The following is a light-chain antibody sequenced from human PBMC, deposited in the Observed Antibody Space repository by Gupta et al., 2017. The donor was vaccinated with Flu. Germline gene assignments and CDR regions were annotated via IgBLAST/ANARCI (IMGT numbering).Light chain of an antibody. CDR1: SSNIGSIS. V-gene: IGLV1-47*01. Sequence: QSMLTQPPSASGTPGQRVTISCSVSSSNIGSISVSWYQQLPGTAPTLLIYRSSQRPSGVPDRFSGSKSGTSASLSISGLRSEDEADYYCAAWDDSLSGWVFGGGTKLTVL. CDR3: AAWDDSLSGWV. CDR2: RSS. J-gene: IGLJ3*02.